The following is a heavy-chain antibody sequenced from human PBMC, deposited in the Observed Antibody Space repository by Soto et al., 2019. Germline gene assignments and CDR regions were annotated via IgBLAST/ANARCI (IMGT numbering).Heavy chain of an antibody. Sequence: SLRLSCAASVFTFRSFEMDWVRQTPGKGLEWVSYISSSGSTLSYADSVKGRFNISRDNAQNSLHLQMNSLRAEDTAVYYCARLEGHALDYLGQGTLGSVSS. CDR3: ARLEGHALDY. J-gene: IGHJ4*02. V-gene: IGHV3-48*03. CDR1: VFTFRSFE. CDR2: ISSSGSTL.